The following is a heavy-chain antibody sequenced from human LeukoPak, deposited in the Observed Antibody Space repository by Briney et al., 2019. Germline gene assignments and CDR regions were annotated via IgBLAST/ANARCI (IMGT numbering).Heavy chain of an antibody. CDR3: ASDSSSSHYYYGMDV. CDR2: IYSGGST. V-gene: IGHV3-53*01. CDR1: GFTVSSNY. Sequence: GGSLRLSCAASGFTVSSNYMSWVRQAPGKGLEWVSVIYSGGSTYYADSVKGRFTISRDSSKNTLYLQMNSLRAEDTAVYYCASDSSSSHYYYGMDVWGQGTTVTVSS. J-gene: IGHJ6*02. D-gene: IGHD6-6*01.